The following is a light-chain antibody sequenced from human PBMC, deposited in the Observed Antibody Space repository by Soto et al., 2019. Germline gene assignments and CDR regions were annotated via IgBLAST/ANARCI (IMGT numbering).Light chain of an antibody. V-gene: IGKV3-20*01. J-gene: IGKJ2*01. CDR3: QQDGTSPRT. Sequence: EIVLTQSPGPLSLSPGERVTLSCRASQSVGTTYLAWYQQKPGQTPRLLMYGASRRATGIPDRFSGSGSGTDFTLTITRLEPEDVAVYYCQQDGTSPRTFGQGTKLEIK. CDR1: QSVGTTY. CDR2: GAS.